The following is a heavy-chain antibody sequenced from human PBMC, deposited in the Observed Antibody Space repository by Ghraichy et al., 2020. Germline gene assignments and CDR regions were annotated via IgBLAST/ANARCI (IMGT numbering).Heavy chain of an antibody. Sequence: GGSLRLSCEGYGFTFSNAWMNWVRQAPGKGLEWVGRIKSKPAGGTIDHAAPVKGRFTISRDDSKNMVYLQMNSLKTEDTAVYYCATGGGLVFFDYWGQGTLVTVSS. D-gene: IGHD6-6*01. CDR1: GFTFSNAW. CDR2: IKSKPAGGTI. V-gene: IGHV3-15*01. CDR3: ATGGGLVFFDY. J-gene: IGHJ4*02.